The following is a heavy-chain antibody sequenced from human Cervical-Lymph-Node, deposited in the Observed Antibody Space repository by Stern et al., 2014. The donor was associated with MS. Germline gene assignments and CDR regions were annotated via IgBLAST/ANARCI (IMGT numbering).Heavy chain of an antibody. CDR1: GFIFSNYA. CDR2: ISYDGRNQ. Sequence: QVQLVESGGGVVQPGRSLRLSCAAFGFIFSNYAMHWVRQAPGKGLEWVAVISYDGRNQYYVDSVKGRFTISRDNSKNTLYLQMNSLRGEDTAVYYCARGTGEFDYWGQGALVTVSS. V-gene: IGHV3-30*01. CDR3: ARGTGEFDY. J-gene: IGHJ4*02. D-gene: IGHD2-8*02.